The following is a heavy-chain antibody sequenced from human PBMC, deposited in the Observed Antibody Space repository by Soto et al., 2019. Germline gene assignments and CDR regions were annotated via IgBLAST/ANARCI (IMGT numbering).Heavy chain of an antibody. CDR2: INPSGGST. V-gene: IGHV1-46*01. Sequence: ASVKVSCKASGYTFTSYYMHWVRQAPGQGLEWMGIINPSGGSTSYAQKFQGRVTMTRDTSTSTVYMELSSLRSEDTAVYYCVRGAYSSSGLWLSSNTNWFDPWGQGTLVTVSS. CDR3: VRGAYSSSGLWLSSNTNWFDP. CDR1: GYTFTSYY. J-gene: IGHJ5*02. D-gene: IGHD6-6*01.